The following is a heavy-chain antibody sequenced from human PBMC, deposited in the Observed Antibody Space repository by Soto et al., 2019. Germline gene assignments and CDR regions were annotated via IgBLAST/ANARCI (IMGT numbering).Heavy chain of an antibody. Sequence: PGGSLRLSCAASGFTFSSYAMSWIRQAPGKGLERVAVISYDGSNKYYADSVKGRFTISRDNSKNTLYLQMNSLRAEDTAVYYCAKEYSGYDHFDYWGQGTLVTVSS. CDR2: ISYDGSNK. CDR1: GFTFSSYA. D-gene: IGHD5-12*01. CDR3: AKEYSGYDHFDY. V-gene: IGHV3-30*18. J-gene: IGHJ4*02.